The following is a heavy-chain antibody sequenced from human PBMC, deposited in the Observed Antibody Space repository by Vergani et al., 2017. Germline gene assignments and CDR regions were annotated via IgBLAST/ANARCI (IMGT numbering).Heavy chain of an antibody. V-gene: IGHV4-39*01. D-gene: IGHD3-16*01. CDR1: GDSIISRSYY. Sequence: QMQLQESGPGLVKASETLSLTCTVSGDSIISRSYYWGWIRQPPGKGLEWIGSIYNSGNGDSSSSLKSRVTISADTSKNQFSLRLTSVTAADTAVYYCESGKYYSDSTSHSRGRYLDVWGRGTLVTVPS. CDR3: ESGKYYSDSTSHSRGRYLDV. CDR2: IYNSGNG. J-gene: IGHJ2*01.